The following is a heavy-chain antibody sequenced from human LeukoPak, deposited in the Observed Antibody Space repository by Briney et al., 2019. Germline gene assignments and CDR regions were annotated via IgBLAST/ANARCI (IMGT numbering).Heavy chain of an antibody. CDR3: AKVGQDYGDHYFFDS. Sequence: GGTLRLSCAASGFTFSSYGMSWVRQAPGKGLEWVAFIRFDGSKDYYADSVKGRFTISRDNAKNTLYLQMNSLRVEDTAVYFCAKVGQDYGDHYFFDSWGQGTLVTVSS. D-gene: IGHD4-17*01. V-gene: IGHV3-30*02. CDR1: GFTFSSYG. CDR2: IRFDGSKD. J-gene: IGHJ4*02.